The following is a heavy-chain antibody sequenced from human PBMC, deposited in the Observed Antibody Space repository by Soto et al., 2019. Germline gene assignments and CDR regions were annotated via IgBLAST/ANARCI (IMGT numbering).Heavy chain of an antibody. CDR2: MKRNSGNT. J-gene: IGHJ6*03. Sequence: QVQLVQSGAEVKKPGASVKVSCKASGYTFTSYDINWVRQATGQGLEWMGWMKRNSGNTGHPQKFHGRVTITTNTSISTAYMDLSSLRSDDTAVYYCARGIPHPFEYSSSSDICIYYYMDVWGKGTTVTVSS. V-gene: IGHV1-8*01. CDR3: ARGIPHPFEYSSSSDICIYYYMDV. D-gene: IGHD6-6*01. CDR1: GYTFTSYD.